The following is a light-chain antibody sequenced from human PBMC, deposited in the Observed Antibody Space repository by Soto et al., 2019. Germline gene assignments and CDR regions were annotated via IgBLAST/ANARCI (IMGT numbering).Light chain of an antibody. CDR2: DAS. V-gene: IGKV1-5*01. Sequence: DIQMTQSPSTLSASVGGRVTITCLASQSXSGWLAWYQQKPGKAPKLLIYDASSLESGVPSRFSGSGSGTEFTLTISSLQPDDFATYYCQQYNSYSPTFGQGTKVDIK. CDR3: QQYNSYSPT. J-gene: IGKJ1*01. CDR1: QSXSGW.